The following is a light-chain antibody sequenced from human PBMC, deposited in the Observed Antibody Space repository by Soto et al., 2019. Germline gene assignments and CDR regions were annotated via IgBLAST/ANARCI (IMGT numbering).Light chain of an antibody. J-gene: IGKJ2*01. CDR1: QSVSSK. Sequence: DTLMTQSPATLSVSPGERATLSCRASQSVSSKLVWYQQKPGQAPRLLIYNASTRATDIPARFSGSGSATEFILRISSQPSEDFAVYYCQQYNNWTPYTFGQGTKVEI. V-gene: IGKV3-15*01. CDR2: NAS. CDR3: QQYNNWTPYT.